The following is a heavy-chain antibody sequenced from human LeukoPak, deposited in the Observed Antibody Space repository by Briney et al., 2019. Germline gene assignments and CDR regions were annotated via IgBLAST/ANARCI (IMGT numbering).Heavy chain of an antibody. J-gene: IGHJ6*03. Sequence: SETLSLTCAVYGGSFSSYYWSWIRQPPGKGLEWIGYIYYSGSTNYNPSLKSRVTISVDTSKNQFSLKLSSVTAADTAVYYCARLRGQLWPHYYMDVWGKGTTVTISS. CDR1: GGSFSSYY. V-gene: IGHV4-59*01. CDR3: ARLRGQLWPHYYMDV. CDR2: IYYSGST. D-gene: IGHD5-18*01.